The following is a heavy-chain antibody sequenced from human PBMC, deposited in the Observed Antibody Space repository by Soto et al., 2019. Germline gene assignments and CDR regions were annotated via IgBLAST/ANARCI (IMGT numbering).Heavy chain of an antibody. D-gene: IGHD3-10*01. V-gene: IGHV1-2*02. Sequence: ASVKVSCKASGYIFSANYIHWVRQAPGQGLEWLGWINPHSGATNYAQKFLGRVTMSEDTSASTAYMDLARLKSDDTAVYYCVRAKALGFSNWFDPWGRGTPVPVSS. CDR1: GYIFSANY. J-gene: IGHJ5*02. CDR3: VRAKALGFSNWFDP. CDR2: INPHSGAT.